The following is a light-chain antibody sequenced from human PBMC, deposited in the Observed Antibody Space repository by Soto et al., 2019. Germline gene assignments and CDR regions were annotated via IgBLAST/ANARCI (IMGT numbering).Light chain of an antibody. Sequence: ENGLTQSPATLSLSPGEGATLSCRASQSINTYLAWYQQKPGQAPGLLIYDASKRDTGIPARFSGSGPGTNFTLTISSLEPEDFAVYYCQQRRSWQVTFGQGTRLEIK. CDR1: QSINTY. V-gene: IGKV3D-11*02. J-gene: IGKJ5*01. CDR3: QQRRSWQVT. CDR2: DAS.